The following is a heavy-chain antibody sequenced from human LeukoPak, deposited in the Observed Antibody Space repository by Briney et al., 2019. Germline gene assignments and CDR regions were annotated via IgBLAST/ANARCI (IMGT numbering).Heavy chain of an antibody. CDR1: GGSVXSYY. CDR3: ARNSGWYFDL. V-gene: IGHV4-59*02. D-gene: IGHD1-7*01. CDR2: IYHSGTT. J-gene: IGHJ2*01. Sequence: MSSETLSLTCTVSGGSVXSYYXNXXXQPPGXGLEWIGYIYHSGTTNYNPSLKSRVTISVDTSKNQFSLKLSSVTAADTAVYYCARNSGWYFDLWGRGTLVTVSS.